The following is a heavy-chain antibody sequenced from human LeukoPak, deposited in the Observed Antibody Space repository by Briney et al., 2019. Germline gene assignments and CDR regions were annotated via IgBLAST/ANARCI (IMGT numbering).Heavy chain of an antibody. V-gene: IGHV3-23*01. CDR1: GFTFSSYG. CDR2: IRGSGSRT. CDR3: AKDQAHSNNYFTAVN. D-gene: IGHD2/OR15-2a*01. J-gene: IGHJ4*02. Sequence: GGSLRLSCAASGFTFSSYGMSWVRQAPGKGLEWVSAIRGSGSRTYYADSVKGRFTISRDNSKNTLSLQMNSLRVEDTAVYYCAKDQAHSNNYFTAVNGGQGTQVTVSS.